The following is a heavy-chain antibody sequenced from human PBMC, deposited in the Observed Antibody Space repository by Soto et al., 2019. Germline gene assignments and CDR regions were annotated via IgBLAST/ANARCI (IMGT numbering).Heavy chain of an antibody. J-gene: IGHJ4*02. CDR3: ANDYYDSSGYYPIFYFDY. Sequence: QVQLVESGGGVVQPGRSLRLSCAASGFTFSSYGMHWVRQAPGKGLEWVAVISYDGSNKYYADSVKGRFTISRDNSKNTLYLQMNSLRAEDTAVYYCANDYYDSSGYYPIFYFDYWGQGTLVTVSS. CDR1: GFTFSSYG. D-gene: IGHD3-22*01. CDR2: ISYDGSNK. V-gene: IGHV3-30*18.